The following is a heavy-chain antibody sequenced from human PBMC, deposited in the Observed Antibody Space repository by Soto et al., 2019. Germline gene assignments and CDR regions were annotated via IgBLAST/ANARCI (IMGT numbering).Heavy chain of an antibody. CDR2: ICYSGST. CDR3: ARRTRVAVAGTSRFDY. V-gene: IGHV4-39*01. Sequence: PFETLSLTCSFSCGSINSSTYCWGWIRQPPGKGLEWIGSICYSGSTYYNPSLESRVTISVDTSKNQFSLNLSSVTAADTAVYYCARRTRVAVAGTSRFDYWGQGTLVTVSS. CDR1: CGSINSSTYC. D-gene: IGHD6-19*01. J-gene: IGHJ4*02.